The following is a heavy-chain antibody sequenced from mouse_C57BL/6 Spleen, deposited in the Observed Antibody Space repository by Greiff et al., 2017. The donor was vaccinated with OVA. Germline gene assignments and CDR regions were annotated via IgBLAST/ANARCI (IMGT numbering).Heavy chain of an antibody. J-gene: IGHJ4*01. V-gene: IGHV1-53*01. D-gene: IGHD2-4*01. CDR3: ASGTDIGLRRVYYAKDY. CDR1: GYTFTSYW. CDR2: INPSNGGT. Sequence: QVQLQQPGTELVKPGASVKLSCKASGYTFTSYWMHWVKQRPGQGLEWIGNINPSNGGTNYNEKFKSKATLTVDKSSSTAYMQLSSLTSEDSAVYYCASGTDIGLRRVYYAKDYCGQGTSVTVSS.